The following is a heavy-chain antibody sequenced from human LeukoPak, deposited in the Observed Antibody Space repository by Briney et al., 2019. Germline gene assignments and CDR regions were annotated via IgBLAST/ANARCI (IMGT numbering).Heavy chain of an antibody. CDR1: GYTFTNYY. J-gene: IGHJ4*02. CDR2: INPSGGST. CDR3: ARATTTNYFFHY. D-gene: IGHD1-26*01. V-gene: IGHV1-46*03. Sequence: ASVKVSCXESGYTFTNYYMHWVRQARGQGLEWMGIINPSGGSTSYAQKFQGRVTMTRDTSTSTVYMELSSLRYEDTAVYYCARATTTNYFFHYWGQGTLVTVPS.